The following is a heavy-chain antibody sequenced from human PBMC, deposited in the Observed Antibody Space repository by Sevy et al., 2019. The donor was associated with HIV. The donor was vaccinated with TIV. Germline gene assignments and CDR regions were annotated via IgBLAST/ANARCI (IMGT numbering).Heavy chain of an antibody. Sequence: SETLSLTCTVSGGSISSDSYFWNWIRQPAGKGLEWIGRIHASGTTIYNPSLKSRVTMSVDKSKSQFSLRLTSVTAADTAVYFCARERGSNILTLGLDFWGQGSLVTVSS. V-gene: IGHV4-61*02. CDR2: IHASGTT. CDR1: GGSISSDSYF. J-gene: IGHJ4*02. CDR3: ARERGSNILTLGLDF. D-gene: IGHD3-9*01.